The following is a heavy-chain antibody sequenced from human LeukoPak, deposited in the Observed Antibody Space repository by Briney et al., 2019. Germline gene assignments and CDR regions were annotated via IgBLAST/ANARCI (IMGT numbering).Heavy chain of an antibody. Sequence: WASVKVSCKASGGTFSSYAISWVRQAPGQGLEWMGGIIPIFGTANYAQKFQGRVTITTDESTSTAYMELSSLRSEDTAVYYCARGTHRGVLDCWGQGTLVTVSS. V-gene: IGHV1-69*05. CDR3: ARGTHRGVLDC. D-gene: IGHD3-10*01. CDR2: IIPIFGTA. J-gene: IGHJ4*02. CDR1: GGTFSSYA.